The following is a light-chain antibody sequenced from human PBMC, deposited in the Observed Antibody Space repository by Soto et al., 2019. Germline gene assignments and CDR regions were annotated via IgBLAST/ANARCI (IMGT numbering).Light chain of an antibody. CDR3: QQRSNWPLT. CDR2: DAS. V-gene: IGKV3-11*01. J-gene: IGKJ4*01. Sequence: EIVLTQSPATLSLSPGERATLSCRASQSLTSYLAWYQKKPGQAPRLLIYDASNRATGIPARFSGSGSGTDFTLTISSLEPEDFAVYYCQQRSNWPLTFGGGTKVEIK. CDR1: QSLTSY.